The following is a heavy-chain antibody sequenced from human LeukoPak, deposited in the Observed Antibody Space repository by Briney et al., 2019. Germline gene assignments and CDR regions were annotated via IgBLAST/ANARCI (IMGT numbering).Heavy chain of an antibody. J-gene: IGHJ4*02. V-gene: IGHV1-18*01. D-gene: IGHD3-9*01. CDR1: GYTFTSYG. CDR2: IRDYNGNT. CDR3: AREALVLRYFDWPATDY. Sequence: EASVKVSCKASGYTFTSYGISWVRRAPGQGLEWMGWIRDYNGNTNYAQKLQGRVTMATDTSTSTAYMELRSLRSDDTAVEYCAREALVLRYFDWPATDYGDQGTLVTVSS.